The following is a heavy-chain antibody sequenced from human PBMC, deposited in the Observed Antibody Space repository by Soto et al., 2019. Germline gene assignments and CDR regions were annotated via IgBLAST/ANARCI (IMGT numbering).Heavy chain of an antibody. CDR1: GGSISSGGYY. Sequence: QVQLQESGPGLVKPSQTLSLTCTVSGGSISSGGYYWSWIRQHPGKGLEWIGYIYYSGSTYYNPSLNSRVTISVDTSKNPSSLTLSSVTAADTAVYYCARRNGSWHYYYGMDVWGQGTTVTVSS. D-gene: IGHD6-13*01. CDR3: ARRNGSWHYYYGMDV. V-gene: IGHV4-31*03. CDR2: IYYSGST. J-gene: IGHJ6*02.